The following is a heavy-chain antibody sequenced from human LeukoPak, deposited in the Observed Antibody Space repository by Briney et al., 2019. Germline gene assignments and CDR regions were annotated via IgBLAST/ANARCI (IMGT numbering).Heavy chain of an antibody. V-gene: IGHV4-61*05. CDR1: GGSISSSSYF. D-gene: IGHD3-22*01. J-gene: IGHJ6*02. Sequence: SETLSLTCTVSGGSISSSSYFWGWIRQPPGKGLEWIGYIYYGARTNYNPSLKSRVTISVDTSKNQFSLKLSSVTAADTAVYYCARLGFDYDSSSRVQLGYYGMDVWGQGTTVTVSS. CDR2: IYYGART. CDR3: ARLGFDYDSSSRVQLGYYGMDV.